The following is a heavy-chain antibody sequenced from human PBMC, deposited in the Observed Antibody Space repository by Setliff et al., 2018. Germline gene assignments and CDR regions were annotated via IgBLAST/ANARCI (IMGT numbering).Heavy chain of an antibody. CDR3: ARGITPTTRPGYYYMDV. J-gene: IGHJ6*03. CDR1: DDSISSRRYY. CDR2: IYTSWST. Sequence: SETLSLTCSVSDDSISSRRYYWGWFRQPAGKELEWVGQIYTSWSTNYNPSLKSRVTISLDTSKKQFSLSLTSVTAADTAIYYCARGITPTTRPGYYYMDVWGKGTTVTVSS. D-gene: IGHD3-16*01. V-gene: IGHV4-61*09.